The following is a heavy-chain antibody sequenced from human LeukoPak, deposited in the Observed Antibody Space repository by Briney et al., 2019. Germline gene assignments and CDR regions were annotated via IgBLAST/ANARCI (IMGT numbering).Heavy chain of an antibody. CDR3: AKEGDYYGMDV. D-gene: IGHD1-26*01. Sequence: GGSLRLSCTASGFTFSSYGMHWVRQAPGKGLEWVAVISYDGSNKDCADSVKGRFTISRDDSKNTLYLQMNSLRVEDTAVYYCAKEGDYYGMDVWGQGTTVTVSS. CDR1: GFTFSSYG. V-gene: IGHV3-30*18. J-gene: IGHJ6*02. CDR2: ISYDGSNK.